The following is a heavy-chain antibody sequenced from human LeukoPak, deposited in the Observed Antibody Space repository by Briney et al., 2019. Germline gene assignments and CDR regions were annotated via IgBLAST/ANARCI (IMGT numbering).Heavy chain of an antibody. CDR1: GGSISNVNYY. Sequence: PSETLSLTCTVSGGSISNVNYYWGWIRQPPGKGLEWIGTIYYSGTTYYNLSLKSRVTIFVDTSKNQFSLKLSSVTAADTAVYYCARRTYYYDSSGIGYWGQGTLVTVSS. D-gene: IGHD3-22*01. V-gene: IGHV4-39*01. CDR2: IYYSGTT. CDR3: ARRTYYYDSSGIGY. J-gene: IGHJ4*02.